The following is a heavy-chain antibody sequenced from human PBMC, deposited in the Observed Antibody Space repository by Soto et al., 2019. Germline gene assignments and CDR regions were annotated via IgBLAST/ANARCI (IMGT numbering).Heavy chain of an antibody. Sequence: QVQLQESGPGLVKPSQTLSLTCTVSGGAISSGGYYWSWIRQHPGKGLEWIGYIYYSGSTYYNPSLKRRVTISVDTSKNQFSLKLSSVTAADTAVYYCARAVSGYDPADYWGQGTLVTVSS. J-gene: IGHJ4*02. CDR2: IYYSGST. V-gene: IGHV4-31*03. CDR1: GGAISSGGYY. D-gene: IGHD5-12*01. CDR3: ARAVSGYDPADY.